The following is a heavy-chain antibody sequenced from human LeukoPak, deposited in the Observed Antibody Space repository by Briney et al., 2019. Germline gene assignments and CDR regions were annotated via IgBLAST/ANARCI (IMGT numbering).Heavy chain of an antibody. V-gene: IGHV1-46*01. CDR1: GYTFTIYY. Sequence: ASVTLSFEASGYTFTIYYMHWVRQPPGQGLEWMGIINLSGGSTSYAQKFEGRVTLTRATSTSTVYMELSSLRSDDTAVYYCAREAYCGGDCPNDAFDIWGQGTMVTVSS. D-gene: IGHD2-21*02. CDR2: INLSGGST. CDR3: AREAYCGGDCPNDAFDI. J-gene: IGHJ3*02.